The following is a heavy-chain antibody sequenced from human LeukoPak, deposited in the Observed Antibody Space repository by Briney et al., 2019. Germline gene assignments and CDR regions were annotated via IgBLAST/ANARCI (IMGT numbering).Heavy chain of an antibody. Sequence: TGGSLRLSCAASGFTFSSYGMHWVRQVPGKGLEWVAFIRYDGSNKYYADSVKGRFTISRDNSKNTLYLQMNSLRADDTAVYFCARGLTFGDYWGQGTPVTVSS. CDR2: IRYDGSNK. D-gene: IGHD3-16*01. CDR1: GFTFSSYG. J-gene: IGHJ4*02. CDR3: ARGLTFGDY. V-gene: IGHV3-30*02.